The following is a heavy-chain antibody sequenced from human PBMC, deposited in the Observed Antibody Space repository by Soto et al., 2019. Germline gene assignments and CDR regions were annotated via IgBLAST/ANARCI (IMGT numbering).Heavy chain of an antibody. Sequence: PSETLSLACEVYAGSFSHYYWNWIRQSPGKGLEWIGKIKHSGNSNYNPSLRSRVSISVDMSKNQFSLRLTSVTAADTAVYYCARGGSSDWQVALDIWGRGTMVTVSS. D-gene: IGHD6-19*01. J-gene: IGHJ3*02. CDR2: IKHSGNS. CDR1: AGSFSHYY. V-gene: IGHV4-34*01. CDR3: ARGGSSDWQVALDI.